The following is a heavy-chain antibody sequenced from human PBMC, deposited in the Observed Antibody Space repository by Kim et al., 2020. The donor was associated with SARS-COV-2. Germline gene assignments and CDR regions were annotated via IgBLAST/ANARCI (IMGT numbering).Heavy chain of an antibody. V-gene: IGHV5-51*01. D-gene: IGHD3-22*01. CDR3: ARGYDSSGYYDY. Sequence: RYSPSFQGQVTISADKSISTAYLQWSSLKASDTAMYYCARGYDSSGYYDYWGQGTLVTVSS. J-gene: IGHJ4*02.